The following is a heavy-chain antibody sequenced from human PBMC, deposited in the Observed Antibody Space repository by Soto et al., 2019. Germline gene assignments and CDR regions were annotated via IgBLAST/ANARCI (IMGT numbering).Heavy chain of an antibody. CDR1: GFTFRTYA. V-gene: IGHV3-30-3*01. Sequence: QVQLAESGGGVVQPGRSLRLSCAASGFTFRTYAFHWVRQAPGKGLEWVALISFDGSNQYYADSVKGRFTISRDNSKNTLYLQMNSLRDRDTALYYCARDGASMIVVVPRYYYGMDVWGQGTTVTVSS. CDR3: ARDGASMIVVVPRYYYGMDV. D-gene: IGHD3-22*01. CDR2: ISFDGSNQ. J-gene: IGHJ6*02.